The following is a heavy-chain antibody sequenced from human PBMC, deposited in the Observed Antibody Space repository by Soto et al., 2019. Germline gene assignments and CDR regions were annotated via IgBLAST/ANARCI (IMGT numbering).Heavy chain of an antibody. Sequence: GGSLRLSCSASGFTFSRYAMHWVRQAPGKGLEYVSAISSNGGSTYYADSVKGRFTISRDNSKNTLYLQMSSLRAEDTAVYYCVKDLNDSWSSYFDYWGQGTLVTVSS. J-gene: IGHJ4*02. CDR1: GFTFSRYA. V-gene: IGHV3-64D*06. D-gene: IGHD3-3*01. CDR3: VKDLNDSWSSYFDY. CDR2: ISSNGGST.